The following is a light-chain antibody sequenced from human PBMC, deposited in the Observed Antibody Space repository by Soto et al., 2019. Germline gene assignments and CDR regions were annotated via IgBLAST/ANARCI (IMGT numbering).Light chain of an antibody. V-gene: IGLV1-40*01. Sequence: SVLTQQPSVSGAPGQTVTLSCTGSSSNIGAGYDVQWYQQLPGTAPKLLIFGTTNRPSGVPDRFSGSKSGTSASLAITGLQAEDEADFYCQSFDSSVSGYVFGPGTKLTVL. CDR3: QSFDSSVSGYV. J-gene: IGLJ1*01. CDR1: SSNIGAGYD. CDR2: GTT.